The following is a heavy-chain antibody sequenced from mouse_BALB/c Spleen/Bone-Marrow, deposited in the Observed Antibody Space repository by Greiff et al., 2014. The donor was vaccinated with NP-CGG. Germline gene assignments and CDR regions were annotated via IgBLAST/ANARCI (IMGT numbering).Heavy chain of an antibody. CDR3: ARERYGYDGWYFDV. J-gene: IGHJ1*01. D-gene: IGHD2-2*01. Sequence: DLVKPGASVKLSCKTSGYTFTNYWINWIKQRPGQGLEWLGRIAPGSGSTYYNEMFKVKAPLTVDTSSSTAYIQLSSLSSEDSAVYFCARERYGYDGWYFDVWGAGTTGTVSS. V-gene: IGHV1S41*01. CDR2: IAPGSGST. CDR1: GYTFTNYW.